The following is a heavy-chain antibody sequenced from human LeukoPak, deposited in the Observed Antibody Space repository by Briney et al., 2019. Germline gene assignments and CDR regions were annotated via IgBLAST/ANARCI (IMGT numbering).Heavy chain of an antibody. Sequence: GGSLRLSCAASGFTVSSNYMSWVRQAPGKGLEWISVIYSDGTTHYADSVRGRFSTSRDNSKNTLYLQMNSLRAEDTAVYYCATKEGYGGLFDHWGQGTLVTVSS. CDR2: IYSDGTT. CDR3: ATKEGYGGLFDH. J-gene: IGHJ4*02. D-gene: IGHD4-23*01. V-gene: IGHV3-66*01. CDR1: GFTVSSNY.